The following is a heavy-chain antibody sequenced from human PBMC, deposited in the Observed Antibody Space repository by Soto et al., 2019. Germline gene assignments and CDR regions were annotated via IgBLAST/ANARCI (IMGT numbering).Heavy chain of an antibody. D-gene: IGHD3-16*01. V-gene: IGHV1-3*05. CDR1: GYTFTGSA. CDR2: INADNGNT. J-gene: IGHJ4*02. CDR3: ARAGGLWVIDH. Sequence: QVQLVQSGAEEKKPGASVKVSCKASGYTFTGSAMHWVRQAPGQRLEWMGWINADNGNTKYSQKFKVRVAITRDTSASTAYMELSSLRSEDTAVYYSARAGGLWVIDHWGQRTMVTVSS.